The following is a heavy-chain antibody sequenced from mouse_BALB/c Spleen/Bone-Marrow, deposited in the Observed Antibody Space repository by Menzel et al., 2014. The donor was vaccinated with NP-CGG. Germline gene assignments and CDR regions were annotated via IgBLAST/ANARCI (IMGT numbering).Heavy chain of an antibody. CDR3: ARDMGLLRFDY. CDR2: IRNKANGYTT. V-gene: IGHV7-3*02. CDR1: GFTFTDYY. Sequence: EVQGVESGGGLVQPGGSLILSCATSGFTFTDYYMSWVRQPPGKALEWLAFIRNKANGYTTEYSASVKGRFTISRDNSQSILYLQMNTLRAEDSATYYCARDMGLLRFDYWGHGTTLTVSS. J-gene: IGHJ2*01. D-gene: IGHD1-1*01.